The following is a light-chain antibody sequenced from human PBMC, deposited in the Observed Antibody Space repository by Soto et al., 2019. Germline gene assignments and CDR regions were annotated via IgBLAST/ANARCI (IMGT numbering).Light chain of an antibody. Sequence: EIVLTQSPGNLSLSPGERATLSCRASQTITSDYLAWYKQKPGQAPRLLIYGASSRANRIPDRFSGRGSGTEFPLIGISLESEDFGVLYFHQYGTSPWTFGQGTKVEIK. CDR3: HQYGTSPWT. V-gene: IGKV3-20*01. CDR2: GAS. J-gene: IGKJ1*01. CDR1: QTITSDY.